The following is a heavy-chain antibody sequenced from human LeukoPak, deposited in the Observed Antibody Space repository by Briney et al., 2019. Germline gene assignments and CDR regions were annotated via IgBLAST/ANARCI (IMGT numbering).Heavy chain of an antibody. V-gene: IGHV4-4*07. D-gene: IGHD4-23*01. CDR1: SGSISSYY. Sequence: SETLSLTCTVSSGSISSYYWSWIRQPAGKGLEWIGRTLTSGSTNYNPSLQSRVTMSVDTSKNQFSLKLNSMTAADTAVYYCAREFSYGSNGRGFDYWGQGTLVTVSS. CDR3: AREFSYGSNGRGFDY. CDR2: TLTSGST. J-gene: IGHJ4*02.